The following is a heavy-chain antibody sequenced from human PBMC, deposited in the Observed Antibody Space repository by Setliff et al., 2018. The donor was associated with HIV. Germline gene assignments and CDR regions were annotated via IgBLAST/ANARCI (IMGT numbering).Heavy chain of an antibody. D-gene: IGHD1-26*01. J-gene: IGHJ4*02. V-gene: IGHV4-39*01. CDR2: IYYSGST. Sequence: SETLSLTCTVSSGSISSSSYYWGWIRQPPGKGLEWIGSIYYSGSTYYNPSLKSRVTISVDTSKNQFSLKLTSVTAADTAVYYCARHGRLGGGSWGGGDYWGQGTLVTVSS. CDR1: SGSISSSSYY. CDR3: ARHGRLGGGSWGGGDY.